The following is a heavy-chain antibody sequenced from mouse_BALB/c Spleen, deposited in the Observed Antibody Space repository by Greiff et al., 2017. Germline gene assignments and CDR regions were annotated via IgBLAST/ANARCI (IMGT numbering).Heavy chain of an antibody. CDR3: ARHEGAYGYDGAMDY. CDR2: IWSDGST. J-gene: IGHJ4*01. D-gene: IGHD2-2*01. V-gene: IGHV2-6-2*01. CDR1: GFSLTSYG. Sequence: VQLQQSGPDLVAPSQSLSITCTVSGFSLTSYGVHWVRQPPGKGLEWLVVIWSDGSTTYNSALKSRLSISKDNSKSQVFLKMNSLQTDDTAMYYCARHEGAYGYDGAMDYWGQGTSVTVSS.